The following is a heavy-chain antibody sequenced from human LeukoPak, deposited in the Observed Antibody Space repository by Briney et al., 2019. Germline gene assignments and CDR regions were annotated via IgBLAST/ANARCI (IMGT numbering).Heavy chain of an antibody. CDR2: INSDGSST. J-gene: IGHJ1*01. CDR1: GFTFSSYW. V-gene: IGHV3-74*01. Sequence: QPGGSLRLSCAASGFTFSSYWMHWVRQAPGKGLVWVSRINSDGSSTNDADSVKGRFTMFRDNAKNSLFLQMNSLRAEDTALYYCARDRGGTYMYFQHWGQGTLVSVSS. D-gene: IGHD1-26*01. CDR3: ARDRGGTYMYFQH.